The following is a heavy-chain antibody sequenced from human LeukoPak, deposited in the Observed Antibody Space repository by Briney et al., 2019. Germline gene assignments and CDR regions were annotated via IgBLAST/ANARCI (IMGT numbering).Heavy chain of an antibody. CDR2: IWFDGSNK. J-gene: IGHJ4*02. CDR3: AREGNSGYYPY. D-gene: IGHD3-22*01. Sequence: GGSLRLSCAASGFIFSNDAMHWVRQAPGKGLEWVAFIWFDGSNKHYADSVKGRFTISRDNSKNTLYLQMSSLRAEDTAMYYCAREGNSGYYPYWGQGILVTVSS. CDR1: GFIFSNDA. V-gene: IGHV3-30*02.